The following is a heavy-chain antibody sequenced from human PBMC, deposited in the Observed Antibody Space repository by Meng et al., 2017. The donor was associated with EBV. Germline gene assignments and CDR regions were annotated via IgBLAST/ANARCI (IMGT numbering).Heavy chain of an antibody. CDR2: FLPTLGAP. CDR1: GGPFRNYA. J-gene: IGHJ4*02. D-gene: IGHD3-10*01. CDR3: ASESGRGYTPDY. V-gene: IGHV1-69*01. Sequence: VLFVLSATGVKTRVSSVKVSSKPSGGPFRNYAISWVLQAPRQGLEWLGGFLPTLGAPNYAQKFHGRVSITADESTSTHYMDLSSLRSEDTAVYYCASESGRGYTPDYWGQGTLVTVSS.